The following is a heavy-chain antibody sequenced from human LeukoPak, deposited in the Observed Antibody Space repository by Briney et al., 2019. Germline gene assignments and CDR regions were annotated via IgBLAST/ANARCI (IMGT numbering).Heavy chain of an antibody. D-gene: IGHD3-22*01. J-gene: IGHJ4*02. V-gene: IGHV4-61*09. Sequence: SETLSLTCTVSGGSISSGGYYWSWIRQPAGKGLEWIGHIYTSEIYNPSLKSRVTISVDTPKNQFSLKLSSVTAADTAVYYCARRPYDSSGYNFDYWGQGTLVTVSS. CDR2: IYTSE. CDR3: ARRPYDSSGYNFDY. CDR1: GGSISSGGYY.